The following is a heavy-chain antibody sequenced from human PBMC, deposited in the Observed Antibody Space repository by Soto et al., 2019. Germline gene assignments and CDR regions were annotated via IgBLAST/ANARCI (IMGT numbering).Heavy chain of an antibody. V-gene: IGHV5-51*01. J-gene: IGHJ3*02. CDR2: IYPGDSNT. D-gene: IGHD3-16*01. CDR1: GYSFTSYW. Sequence: GESLKISCKGSGYSFTSYWIGWVRQMPGKGLEWMGIIYPGDSNTRYSPSFQGQVTISAHKSINTAYLQWSSLKTADTAVYYCAGGHAGGNPNDAFDNWGQGTMVTVSS. CDR3: AGGHAGGNPNDAFDN.